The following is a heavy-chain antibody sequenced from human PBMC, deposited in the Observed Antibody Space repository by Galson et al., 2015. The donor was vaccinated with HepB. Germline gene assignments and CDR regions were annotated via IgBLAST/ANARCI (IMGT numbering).Heavy chain of an antibody. J-gene: IGHJ4*02. D-gene: IGHD4-17*01. CDR2: ISSTSSYI. V-gene: IGHV3-21*06. Sequence: SLRLSCAASGFTFSSYYMNWVRQAPGKGLEWVASISSTSSYIYYADSVKGRFVISRDNAKNSLYLQMNSLRAEDTAVYYCARGGDYEQPFDYWGQGTLVTVSS. CDR1: GFTFSSYY. CDR3: ARGGDYEQPFDY.